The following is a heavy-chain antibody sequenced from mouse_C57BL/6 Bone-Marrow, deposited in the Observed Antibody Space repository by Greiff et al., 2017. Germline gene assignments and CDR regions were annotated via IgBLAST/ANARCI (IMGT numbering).Heavy chain of an antibody. CDR1: GYTFTDYY. CDR3: ARDIYYYGSSYDWFAY. CDR2: INPNNGGT. V-gene: IGHV1-26*01. Sequence: VQLQQSGPELVKPGASVKISCKASGYTFTDYYMNWVKQSHGKSLEWIGDINPNNGGTSYNQQFKGKATLTVDKSSSTAYMKLRILTSEDSAVYYCARDIYYYGSSYDWFAYWGQGTLVTVSA. J-gene: IGHJ3*01. D-gene: IGHD1-1*01.